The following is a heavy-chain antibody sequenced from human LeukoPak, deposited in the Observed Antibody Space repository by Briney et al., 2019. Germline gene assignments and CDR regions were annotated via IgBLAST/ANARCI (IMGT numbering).Heavy chain of an antibody. CDR3: ARCLKNYYDSSGYTWGYYFGY. CDR1: GYTFTSYG. Sequence: ASVKVSCKASGYTFTSYGISWVRQAPGQGPEWMGWISAYNGNTNYAQKLQGRVTMTTDTSTSTAYMELRSLRSDDTAVYYCARCLKNYYDSSGYTWGYYFGYWGQGTLVTVSS. J-gene: IGHJ4*02. V-gene: IGHV1-18*01. CDR2: ISAYNGNT. D-gene: IGHD3-22*01.